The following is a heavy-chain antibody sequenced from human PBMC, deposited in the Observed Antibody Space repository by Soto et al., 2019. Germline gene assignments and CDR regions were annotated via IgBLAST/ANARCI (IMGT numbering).Heavy chain of an antibody. CDR1: GGTFSSYA. Sequence: GASVKVSCKASGGTFSSYAISWVRQAPGQGLEWMGGIIPIFGTANYAQKFQGRVTITADESTSTAYMELSSLRSEDTAVYYCASPVDTAMVTHYDFDYWGQGTLVTVSS. D-gene: IGHD5-18*01. V-gene: IGHV1-69*13. J-gene: IGHJ4*02. CDR3: ASPVDTAMVTHYDFDY. CDR2: IIPIFGTA.